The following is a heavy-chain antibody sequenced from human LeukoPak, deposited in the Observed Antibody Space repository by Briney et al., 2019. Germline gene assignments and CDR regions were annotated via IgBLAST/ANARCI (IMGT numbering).Heavy chain of an antibody. J-gene: IGHJ5*02. CDR2: IYYSGST. Sequence: PSETLSLTCTVSGGSISSYYWSWIRQPPGKGLEWIGYIYYSGSTNYNPSLKSRVTISVDTSKNQFSLKLSSVTAADTAVYYCARGIAAAGRGFDPWGQGTLVTVSS. CDR1: GGSISSYY. V-gene: IGHV4-59*08. CDR3: ARGIAAAGRGFDP. D-gene: IGHD6-13*01.